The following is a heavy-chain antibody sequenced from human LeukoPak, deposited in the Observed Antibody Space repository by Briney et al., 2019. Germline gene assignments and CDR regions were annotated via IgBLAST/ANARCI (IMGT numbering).Heavy chain of an antibody. CDR3: ARGGPYDFWSGYSQDY. CDR1: GYTFTSYG. J-gene: IGHJ4*02. Sequence: ASVKVSCKASGYTFTSYGISWVRQAPGQGLEWMGWISAYNGNTNYAQKLQGRVTITTDTSTSTAYMELRSLRSDDTAVYYCARGGPYDFWSGYSQDYWGQGTLVTVSS. D-gene: IGHD3-3*01. V-gene: IGHV1-18*01. CDR2: ISAYNGNT.